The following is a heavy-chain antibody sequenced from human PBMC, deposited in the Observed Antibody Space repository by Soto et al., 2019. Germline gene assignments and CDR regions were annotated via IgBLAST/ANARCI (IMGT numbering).Heavy chain of an antibody. J-gene: IGHJ6*02. CDR1: GFTVSSNY. CDR2: IYSGGST. Sequence: EVQLVESGGGLVQPGGSLRLSCAASGFTVSSNYMSWVRQAPGKGLEWVSVIYSGGSTYYADSVKGRFTISRDNSKNTLYLQMNSLRAEDTAVYYGARDQAYGDYDYYYGMDVWGQGTTVTVSS. CDR3: ARDQAYGDYDYYYGMDV. D-gene: IGHD4-17*01. V-gene: IGHV3-66*01.